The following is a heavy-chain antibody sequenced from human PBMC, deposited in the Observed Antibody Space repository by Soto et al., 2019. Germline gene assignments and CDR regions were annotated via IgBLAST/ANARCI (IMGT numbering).Heavy chain of an antibody. CDR1: GGSISSGGYY. CDR3: AREPNP. J-gene: IGHJ5*02. Sequence: QVQLQESGPGLVKHSQTLSLTCTVSGGSISSGGYYWTWIRQHPGKVLECIGYIYYSGSTYYNPCLTSRVTISVDTSKNQFPLKLSSVTAAVTAVYYCAREPNPWGQGTLVTVAS. CDR2: IYYSGST. V-gene: IGHV4-31*03.